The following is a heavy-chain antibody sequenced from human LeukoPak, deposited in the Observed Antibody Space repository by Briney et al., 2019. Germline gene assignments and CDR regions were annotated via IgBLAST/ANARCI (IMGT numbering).Heavy chain of an antibody. J-gene: IGHJ4*02. V-gene: IGHV5-51*01. Sequence: GESLKISCKGSCYSFPSYWITWVRQMPGKGLEWMGIIQPGNSDTRYSPSFQGQVTISVVKSISAAYLQWSSLKASDTAMYYCARHDGEGRYYFDYWGQGTLVTVSS. CDR2: IQPGNSDT. D-gene: IGHD4-17*01. CDR3: ARHDGEGRYYFDY. CDR1: CYSFPSYW.